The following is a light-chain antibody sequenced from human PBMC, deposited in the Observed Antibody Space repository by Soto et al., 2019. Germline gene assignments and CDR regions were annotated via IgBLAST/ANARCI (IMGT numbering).Light chain of an antibody. CDR2: DAS. J-gene: IGKJ5*01. CDR3: QQRSNWIT. CDR1: QSVSSY. V-gene: IGKV3-11*01. Sequence: EIVLTQSPATLSLSPGERATLSCRASQSVSSYLALYQQKPGQAPRLLIYDASSRATGIPARFSGSGSGTDFTLTISSLEPEDFAVYYCQQRSNWITFGQGTRLE.